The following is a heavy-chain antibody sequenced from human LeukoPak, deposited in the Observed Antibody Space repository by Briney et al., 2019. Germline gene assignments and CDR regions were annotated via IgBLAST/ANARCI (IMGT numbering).Heavy chain of an antibody. J-gene: IGHJ4*02. CDR3: ARVGGIAARSIDY. Sequence: SETLSLTCAVYGGSFSGYYWSWIRQPPGKGLEWIGEINHSGSTNYNPSLKSRVTISVDTSKNQFSLKLSSVTAADTAVYYCARVGGIAARSIDYWGQGTLVTVSS. CDR1: GGSFSGYY. D-gene: IGHD6-6*01. V-gene: IGHV4-34*01. CDR2: INHSGST.